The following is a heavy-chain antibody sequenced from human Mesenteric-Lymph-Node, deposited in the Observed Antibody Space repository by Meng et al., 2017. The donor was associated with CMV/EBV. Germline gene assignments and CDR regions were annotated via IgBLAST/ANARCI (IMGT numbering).Heavy chain of an antibody. CDR2: IRNKPNRYTT. Sequence: SGLPFSDHYRDWVRQAPGKGLEWVSRIRNKPNRYTTEYAASVKGRFIVSRDDSKNLLHLQMNSLKTEDTAIYYCTRAYPLGDYFDHWGQGTLVTVSS. CDR3: TRAYPLGDYFDH. J-gene: IGHJ4*02. V-gene: IGHV3-72*01. CDR1: GLPFSDHY. D-gene: IGHD3-16*01.